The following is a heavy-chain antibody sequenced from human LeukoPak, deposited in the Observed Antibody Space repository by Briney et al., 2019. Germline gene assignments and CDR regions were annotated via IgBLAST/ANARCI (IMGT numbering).Heavy chain of an antibody. V-gene: IGHV3-48*03. D-gene: IGHD3-16*01. CDR1: GFTFSSYA. CDR2: ISSIGTTI. CDR3: AVGGGY. J-gene: IGHJ4*02. Sequence: GGSLRLSCAASGFTFSSYAMNWVRQAPGKGLEWVSHISSIGTTIYYADSVKGRFTISRDNAKNSLFLQMNSLRADGTAVYYCAVGGGYWGQGTLVTVSS.